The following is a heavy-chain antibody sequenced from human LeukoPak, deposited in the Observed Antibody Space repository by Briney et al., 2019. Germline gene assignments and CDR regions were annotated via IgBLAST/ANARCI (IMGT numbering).Heavy chain of an antibody. D-gene: IGHD5-12*01. CDR3: AKVSKRGYSGYSKDYGMDV. Sequence: GGSLRLSCAASGFIFDTYGMLWVRQAPGKGLEWVAVIAYDGSNKVYADSVKGRFTISRDNSKNTLYLQMNSLRAEDTAVYYCAKVSKRGYSGYSKDYGMDVWGQGTTVTVSS. CDR2: IAYDGSNK. CDR1: GFIFDTYG. J-gene: IGHJ6*02. V-gene: IGHV3-30*18.